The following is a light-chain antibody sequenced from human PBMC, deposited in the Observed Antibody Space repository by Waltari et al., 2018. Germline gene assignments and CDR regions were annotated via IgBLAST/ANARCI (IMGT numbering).Light chain of an antibody. Sequence: SSELTQDPAVSVALGHTVRITCQGDSLRRYYASWYQQRPGQAPILVLYGQDNRPSGIPDRFSGSTSGNTASLIITGAQAEDEADYYCLSRDTSSTRLFGGGTRLTV. V-gene: IGLV3-19*01. CDR1: SLRRYY. CDR2: GQD. J-gene: IGLJ2*01. CDR3: LSRDTSSTRL.